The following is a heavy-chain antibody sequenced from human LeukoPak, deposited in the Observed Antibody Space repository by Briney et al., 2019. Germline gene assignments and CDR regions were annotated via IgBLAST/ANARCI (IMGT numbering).Heavy chain of an antibody. Sequence: PSETLSLTCTVSGGSISSGSYYWSWSRQPAGKGLEWIGRIYTSGSTNYNPSLKSRVTISVDTSKNQFSLKLSSVTAADTAVYYCPRGLRFLLWVGRDNDAFDIWGQGTVVTVSS. CDR1: GGSISSGSYY. CDR2: IYTSGST. CDR3: PRGLRFLLWVGRDNDAFDI. V-gene: IGHV4-61*02. D-gene: IGHD3-3*01. J-gene: IGHJ3*02.